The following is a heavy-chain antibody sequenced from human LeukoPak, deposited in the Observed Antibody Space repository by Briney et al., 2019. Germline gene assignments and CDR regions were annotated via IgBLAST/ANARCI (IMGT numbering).Heavy chain of an antibody. J-gene: IGHJ4*02. D-gene: IGHD3-10*01. CDR2: VYYSGAT. V-gene: IGHV4-59*08. Sequence: SETLSLTCTVSGGSISNYYWSWIRQPPGKGLEWIGHVYYSGATKYNPSLKSRITISVDTSKNQFSLMLSSVTAADTAVYYCARFGITVVRGGKYYFDYWGQGTLVTVSS. CDR3: ARFGITVVRGGKYYFDY. CDR1: GGSISNYY.